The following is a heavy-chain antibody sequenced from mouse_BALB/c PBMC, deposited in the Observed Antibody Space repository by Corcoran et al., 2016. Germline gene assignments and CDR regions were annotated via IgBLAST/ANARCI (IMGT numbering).Heavy chain of an antibody. CDR2: INPYNDGT. Sequence: EVQLQQSGPELVKPGASVTMSCTASGYTFTSYVMHWVKQKPGQGLEWIGYINPYNDGTKYNEKFKGKATLTSDKSSSTAYMELSSLTSEDSAVYYCAREGTTVVAPYFDYWGQGTTLTVSS. CDR1: GYTFTSYV. D-gene: IGHD1-1*01. J-gene: IGHJ2*01. CDR3: AREGTTVVAPYFDY. V-gene: IGHV1S136*01.